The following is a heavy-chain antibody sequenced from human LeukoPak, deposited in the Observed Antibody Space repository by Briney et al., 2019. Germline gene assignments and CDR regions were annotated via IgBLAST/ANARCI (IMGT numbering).Heavy chain of an antibody. CDR1: GFTLRTYS. D-gene: IGHD6-6*01. CDR3: ARSEDEYSIHFDL. Sequence: GGSLRLSCGASGFTLRTYSMNWVRLTPGKGLQWISYISSSSNTRYYADSVKGRFTISRDNAKNSLYLQMNGLRVEDTAVYYCARSEDEYSIHFDLWGQGPGSPPPQ. J-gene: IGHJ4*02. V-gene: IGHV3-48*04. CDR2: ISSSSNTR.